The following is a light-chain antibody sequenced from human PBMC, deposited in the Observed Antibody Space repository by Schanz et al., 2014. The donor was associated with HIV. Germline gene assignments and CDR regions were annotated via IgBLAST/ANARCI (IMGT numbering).Light chain of an antibody. CDR2: GNS. Sequence: QSVLTQPPSVSGAPGQRVTISCTGSSSNIGAGYDVHWYQQLPGTAPKLLIYGNSNRPSGVPDRFSGSKSGTSASLAITGLQADDEADYYCSSYTSSNTLVFGGGTKLTVL. J-gene: IGLJ2*01. CDR3: SSYTSSNTLV. CDR1: SSNIGAGYD. V-gene: IGLV1-40*01.